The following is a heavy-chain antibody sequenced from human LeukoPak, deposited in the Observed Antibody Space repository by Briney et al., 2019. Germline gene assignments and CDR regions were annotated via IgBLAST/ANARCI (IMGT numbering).Heavy chain of an antibody. CDR1: GGSFSGYY. CDR2: IYYSGST. CDR3: ARTRYYYNSRSYGAPYYFDY. Sequence: SETLPLTCAVYGGSFSGYYWGWIRQPPGKGLEWIGSIYYSGSTYYNPSLKSRVTISVDTSKNQFSLKLSSVTAADTAVYYCARTRYYYNSRSYGAPYYFDYWGQGTLVTVSS. J-gene: IGHJ4*02. V-gene: IGHV4-39*01. D-gene: IGHD3-10*01.